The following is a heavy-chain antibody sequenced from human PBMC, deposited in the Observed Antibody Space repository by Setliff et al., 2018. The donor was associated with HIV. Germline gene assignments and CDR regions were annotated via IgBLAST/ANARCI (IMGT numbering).Heavy chain of an antibody. CDR1: GGSISSSSYY. D-gene: IGHD2-21*02. Sequence: SETLSLTCTVSGGSISSSSYYWGWIRQPPGKGLEWIGSIYYSGSTYYNPSLKSRVTISVDSSKNQFSLKLSSVTAADTAVYYCARSRDPLNHHYGMDVWGQGTTVTVSS. J-gene: IGHJ6*02. CDR2: IYYSGST. CDR3: ARSRDPLNHHYGMDV. V-gene: IGHV4-39*07.